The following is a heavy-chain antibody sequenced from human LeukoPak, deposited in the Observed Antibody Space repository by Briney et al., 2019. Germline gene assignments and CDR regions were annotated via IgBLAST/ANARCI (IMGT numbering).Heavy chain of an antibody. D-gene: IGHD1-1*01. CDR2: IRYDGSNK. CDR1: GFTVSRNY. CDR3: AKDLLEPYYFDY. V-gene: IGHV3-30*02. J-gene: IGHJ4*02. Sequence: GGSLRLSCAASGFTVSRNYMMWVRQAPGKGLEWVAFIRYDGSNKYHADSVKGRFTISRDNSKNTLYLQMNSLRAEDTAVYYCAKDLLEPYYFDYWGQGTLVTVSS.